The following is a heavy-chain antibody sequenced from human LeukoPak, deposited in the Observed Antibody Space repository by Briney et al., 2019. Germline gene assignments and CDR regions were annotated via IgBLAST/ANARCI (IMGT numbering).Heavy chain of an antibody. J-gene: IGHJ5*02. CDR3: AREPEEQWLVHVSWFDP. V-gene: IGHV4-4*07. D-gene: IGHD6-19*01. CDR2: IYTRGST. CDR1: GGSISSYY. Sequence: SETLSLTCTVSGGSISSYYWSWIRQPAGEGLEWIGRIYTRGSTNYNPSLKSRVTMSVDTSKNQSSLKLSSVTAADTAVYYCAREPEEQWLVHVSWFDPWGQGTLITVSS.